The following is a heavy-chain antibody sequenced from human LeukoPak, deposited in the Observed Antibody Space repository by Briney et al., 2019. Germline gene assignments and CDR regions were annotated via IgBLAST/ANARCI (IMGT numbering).Heavy chain of an antibody. Sequence: SETLSLTCAVYGGSFSDYYWTWIRQPPGKGLEWIGEITHSGITNYNPSLKSRVTISVDTSKNQFSLKLSSVTAADTAVYYCARSSIAARPRFDYWGQGTLVTVSS. V-gene: IGHV4-34*01. CDR3: ARSSIAARPRFDY. CDR2: ITHSGIT. CDR1: GGSFSDYY. D-gene: IGHD6-6*01. J-gene: IGHJ4*02.